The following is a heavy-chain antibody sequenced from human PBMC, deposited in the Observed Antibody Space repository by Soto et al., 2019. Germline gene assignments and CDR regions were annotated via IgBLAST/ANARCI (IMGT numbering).Heavy chain of an antibody. V-gene: IGHV3-30*18. Sequence: QVQLVESGGGVVQPGRSLRLSCAASGFTFSSYGMHWVRQAPGKGLEWVAVISYDGSNKYYADSVKGRFTISRDNSKNTLYLQMNSLRAEDTAVYYCAKEAYYDFWSGYYGSFDYWGQGTLVTVSS. CDR2: ISYDGSNK. CDR1: GFTFSSYG. J-gene: IGHJ4*02. D-gene: IGHD3-3*01. CDR3: AKEAYYDFWSGYYGSFDY.